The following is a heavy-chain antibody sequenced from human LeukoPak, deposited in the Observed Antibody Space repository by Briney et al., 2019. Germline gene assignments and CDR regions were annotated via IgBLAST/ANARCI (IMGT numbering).Heavy chain of an antibody. CDR1: GFTFSSYW. D-gene: IGHD1-1*01. CDR3: ARCRSGNTKWFDP. V-gene: IGHV3-7*05. Sequence: PGGSLRLSCAASGFTFSSYWMSWVRQAPGKGLEWVANIKQDGSEKYYVDSVKGRFTISRDNAKNSLYLQTNSLRAEDTAVYYCARCRSGNTKWFDPWGQGTMVTVS. J-gene: IGHJ5*01. CDR2: IKQDGSEK.